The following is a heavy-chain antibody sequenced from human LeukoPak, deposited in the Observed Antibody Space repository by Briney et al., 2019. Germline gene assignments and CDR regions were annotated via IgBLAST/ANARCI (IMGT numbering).Heavy chain of an antibody. CDR2: ISSSSSYI. D-gene: IGHD2-2*01. V-gene: IGHV3-21*01. CDR3: ARALRYCSSTSCGSDAFDI. J-gene: IGHJ3*02. CDR1: GFTFSSYS. Sequence: PGGSLRLSCAASGFTFSSYSMNWVRQAPGKGLEWVSSISSSSSYIYYADSVKGRFTISRDNAKNSLYLQMNSLRAEDTAVYYCARALRYCSSTSCGSDAFDIWGQGTMVTVSS.